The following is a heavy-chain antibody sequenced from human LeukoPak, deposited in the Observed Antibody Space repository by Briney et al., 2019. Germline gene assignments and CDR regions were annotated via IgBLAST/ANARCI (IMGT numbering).Heavy chain of an antibody. V-gene: IGHV4-34*01. J-gene: IGHJ4*02. Sequence: SETLSLTCAVYGGFFSGYYWSWIRQPPGKGLEWIGEINHSGSTNYNPSLKSRVTISVDTSKNQFSLKLSSVTAADTAVYYCARGETGYSYVFDYWGQGTLVTVSS. D-gene: IGHD5-18*01. CDR3: ARGETGYSYVFDY. CDR1: GGFFSGYY. CDR2: INHSGST.